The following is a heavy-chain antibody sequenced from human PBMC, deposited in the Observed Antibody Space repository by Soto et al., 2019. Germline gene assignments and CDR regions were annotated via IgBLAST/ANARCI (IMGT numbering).Heavy chain of an antibody. CDR3: ARETGYYDSSGYYYNAFDI. J-gene: IGHJ3*02. D-gene: IGHD3-22*01. CDR1: GFTFSSYA. V-gene: IGHV3-30-3*01. CDR2: ISYDVSNK. Sequence: QVQLVESGGGVVQPGRSLRLSCAASGFTFSSYAMHWVRQAPGKGLEWVAVISYDVSNKYYADSVKGRFTISRDNCKNTLYPQMNSLRAEDTAVYYFARETGYYDSSGYYYNAFDIWGQGTMVTVSS.